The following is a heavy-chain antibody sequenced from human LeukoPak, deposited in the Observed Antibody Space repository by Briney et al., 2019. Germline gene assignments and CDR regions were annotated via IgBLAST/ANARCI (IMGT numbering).Heavy chain of an antibody. CDR1: GFTFSSYA. V-gene: IGHV3-30*09. D-gene: IGHD6-13*01. J-gene: IGHJ4*02. Sequence: GGSLRLSCAASGFTFSSYAMHWVRQSPGKGLEWVAVISYDGSKKYYADSVKGRFAISRDNSKNTLFLQMNRLRVEDTAVYYCASAAIAAADLYFDYWGQGTLVTVSS. CDR2: ISYDGSKK. CDR3: ASAAIAAADLYFDY.